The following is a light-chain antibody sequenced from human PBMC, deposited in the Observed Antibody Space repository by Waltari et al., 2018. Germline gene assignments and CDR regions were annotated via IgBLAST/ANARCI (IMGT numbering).Light chain of an antibody. J-gene: IGLJ2*01. CDR1: NSDLGSYNL. CDR2: EVT. CDR3: SSYASRTSFAI. Sequence: QSALTQPASVSGSPGQSITISCTGTNSDLGSYNLVSWYQQHPGRAPKLVIHEVTKRPSGISDRLSGSKSGNMASLTISGLQAEDEADYYCSSYASRTSFAIFGGGTKLTVL. V-gene: IGLV2-23*02.